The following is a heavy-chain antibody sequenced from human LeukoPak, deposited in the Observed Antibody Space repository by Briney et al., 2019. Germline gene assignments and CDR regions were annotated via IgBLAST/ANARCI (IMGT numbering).Heavy chain of an antibody. CDR3: VRGLTRDTSLVVPAALRYYYYGMDV. CDR1: GGSFSGYY. D-gene: IGHD2-2*01. V-gene: IGHV4-34*01. Sequence: SETLSLTCAVYGGSFSGYYWSWIRQPPGKGLEWIGEINHSGSTNYNPSLKSRVTISVDTSKNQFSLKLSSVTAADTAVYYCVRGLTRDTSLVVPAALRYYYYGMDVWGQGTTVTVSS. J-gene: IGHJ6*02. CDR2: INHSGST.